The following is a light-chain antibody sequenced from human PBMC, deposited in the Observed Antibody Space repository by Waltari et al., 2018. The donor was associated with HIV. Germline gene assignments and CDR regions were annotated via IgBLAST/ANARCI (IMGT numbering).Light chain of an antibody. J-gene: IGLJ2*01. Sequence: QSALTQPASVSGSPGQSITISCPGTNSDIGTYTYVSWYQPQSGKAPRLLISEVNNRPSGVSNRFSGSKAGNTASLSISGLQAEDEGKYYCSSYTATKILVFGGGTDVTVL. V-gene: IGLV2-14*03. CDR2: EVN. CDR3: SSYTATKILV. CDR1: NSDIGTYTY.